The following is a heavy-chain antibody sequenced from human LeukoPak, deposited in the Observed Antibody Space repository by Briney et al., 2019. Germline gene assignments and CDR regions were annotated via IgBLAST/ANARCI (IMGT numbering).Heavy chain of an antibody. D-gene: IGHD7-27*01. CDR3: AGGPPNWGYDY. Sequence: ASVKVSCKASGYTFTSYDFNWVRQVTGQRPEWMGWMSPNSGDTGYAQKFQDRVTMTRNTSISTAYMELSSLRSDDTAVYYCAGGPPNWGYDYWGPGTLVTVSS. J-gene: IGHJ4*02. CDR1: GYTFTSYD. V-gene: IGHV1-8*01. CDR2: MSPNSGDT.